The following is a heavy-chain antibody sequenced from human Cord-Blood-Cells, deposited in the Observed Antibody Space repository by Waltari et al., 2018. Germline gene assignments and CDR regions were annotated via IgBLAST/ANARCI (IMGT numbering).Heavy chain of an antibody. J-gene: IGHJ6*03. CDR2: IIPILGIA. D-gene: IGHD6-13*01. Sequence: QVQLVQSGAEVKKPGSSVKVSCKASGGTFSSYAISWVRQAPGQGLEWMGRIIPILGIANYAQKFQGRVTITADKSTSTAYMELSSLRSEDTAVYYCAHGDGYSSSWYHYYYMDVWGKGTTVTVSS. CDR1: GGTFSSYA. CDR3: AHGDGYSSSWYHYYYMDV. V-gene: IGHV1-69*09.